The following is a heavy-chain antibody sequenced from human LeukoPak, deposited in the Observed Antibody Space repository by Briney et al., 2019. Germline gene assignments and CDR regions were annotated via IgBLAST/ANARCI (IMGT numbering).Heavy chain of an antibody. D-gene: IGHD6-13*01. J-gene: IGHJ4*02. Sequence: GGSLRLSCAASGFTISSYWMSWVRQAPGKGLEWVANIRRDGRENYYVDSVKGRFTISRDNAKNSLYLQMNSLRAEDTAVYYCARYPLQPYYFDYWGQGTLVTVSS. CDR3: ARYPLQPYYFDY. CDR1: GFTISSYW. CDR2: IRRDGREN. V-gene: IGHV3-7*01.